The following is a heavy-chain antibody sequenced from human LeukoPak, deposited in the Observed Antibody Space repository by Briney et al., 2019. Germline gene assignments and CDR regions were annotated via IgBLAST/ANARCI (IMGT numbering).Heavy chain of an antibody. V-gene: IGHV4-4*02. J-gene: IGHJ4*02. CDR2: IFHFGTT. Sequence: SGTLSFICTVSGGSISTDYWWNWVRQPPGKGLEWIGEIFHFGTTNYNPSLRSRVTISIDQSKNQFSLNLNSVTAADTAVYYCARDSAMYSSGCFDYWGQGALVTVS. CDR1: GGSISTDYW. D-gene: IGHD6-19*01. CDR3: ARDSAMYSSGCFDY.